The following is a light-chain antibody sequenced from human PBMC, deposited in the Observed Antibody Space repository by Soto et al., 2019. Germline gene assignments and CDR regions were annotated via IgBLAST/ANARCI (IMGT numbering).Light chain of an antibody. CDR3: QQRSNWPWT. CDR2: DAF. Sequence: DIVLIQSPATLSLSPGERATLSCRASQSVSSYLAWYQQKPGQAPRLLIYDAFNRSTGIPARFSGSGSGTDFTLTISSLEPEDFAVYYCQQRSNWPWTFVQGTKVEIK. J-gene: IGKJ1*01. CDR1: QSVSSY. V-gene: IGKV3-11*01.